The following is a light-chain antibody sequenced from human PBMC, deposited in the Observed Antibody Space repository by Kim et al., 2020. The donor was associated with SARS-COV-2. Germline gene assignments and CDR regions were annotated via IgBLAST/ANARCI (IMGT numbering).Light chain of an antibody. CDR3: QSFAGTSWV. CDR1: SGTIASNS. CDR2: EDD. Sequence: NFMLTQPHSVSASPGETVTISCTRSSGTIASNSIQWYQQRPGSAPTTVIYEDDRRPSGVPDRFSGSTDISSNSASLTISGLKTEDEADYHCQSFAGTSWVFGGGTQLTVL. J-gene: IGLJ3*02. V-gene: IGLV6-57*04.